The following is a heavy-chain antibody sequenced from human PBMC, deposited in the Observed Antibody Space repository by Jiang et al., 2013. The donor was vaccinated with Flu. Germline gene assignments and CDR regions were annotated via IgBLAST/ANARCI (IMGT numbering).Heavy chain of an antibody. D-gene: IGHD6-6*01. J-gene: IGHJ3*02. CDR2: IYYSGST. Sequence: SGSGLVKPSQTLSLTCTVSGGSISSGDYYWSWIRQPPGKGLEWIGYIYYSGSTYYNPSLKSRVTISVDTSKNQFSLKLSSVTAADTAVYYCARGDGSSVARDAFDIWGQGTMVTVSS. CDR3: ARGDGSSVARDAFDI. CDR1: GGSISSGDYY. V-gene: IGHV4-30-4*01.